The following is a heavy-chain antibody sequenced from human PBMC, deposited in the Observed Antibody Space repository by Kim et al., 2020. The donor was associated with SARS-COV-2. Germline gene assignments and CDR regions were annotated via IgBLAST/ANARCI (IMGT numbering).Heavy chain of an antibody. CDR1: GFTFSSYG. D-gene: IGHD3-10*01. CDR2: IWYDGSNK. J-gene: IGHJ4*02. Sequence: GGSLRLSCAASGFTFSSYGMHWVRQAPGKGLEWVAVIWYDGSNKYYADSVKGRFTISRDNSKNTLNLQMNSLRAEDTAVYYCAKASTMVRGAITSYFDYWGQGTLVTVSS. V-gene: IGHV3-33*06. CDR3: AKASTMVRGAITSYFDY.